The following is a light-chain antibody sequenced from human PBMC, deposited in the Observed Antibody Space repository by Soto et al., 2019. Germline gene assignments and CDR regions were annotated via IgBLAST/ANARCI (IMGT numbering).Light chain of an antibody. J-gene: IGKJ5*01. CDR1: QSVSSSY. Sequence: ENVLTQSPATLSLSPGERATLSCRASQSVSSSYLAWYQQKPGQAPRLLMYGASSRATGIPDRLSGSGSGTDFTLTISRLEPEDFAVYYCQQHGSSPITFGQGTRLEIK. V-gene: IGKV3-20*01. CDR3: QQHGSSPIT. CDR2: GAS.